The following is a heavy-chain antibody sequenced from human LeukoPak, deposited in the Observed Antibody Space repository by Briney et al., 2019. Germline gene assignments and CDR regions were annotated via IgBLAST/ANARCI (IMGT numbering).Heavy chain of an antibody. J-gene: IGHJ5*02. V-gene: IGHV3-30*02. CDR2: IRYDGSSK. D-gene: IGHD5-24*01. CDR1: GFTFSSYG. Sequence: GGSLRLSCAASGFTFSSYGMHWVRQAPGEGLEWVAFIRYDGSSKYYADSVRGRFTISRDDSKNTLYLQMNSLRAEDTAVYYCARTTMATIYNWFDPWGQGTLVTVSS. CDR3: ARTTMATIYNWFDP.